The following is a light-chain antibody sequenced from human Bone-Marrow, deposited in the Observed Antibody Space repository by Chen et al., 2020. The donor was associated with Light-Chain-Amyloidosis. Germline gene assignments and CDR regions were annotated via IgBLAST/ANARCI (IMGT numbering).Light chain of an antibody. CDR1: NSNIGINY. CDR2: ENN. Sequence: QSVLTQPPSVSAAPGHKVTISCSGSNSNIGINYVSWYQQLPGTSPKLLIYENNQRPSEIPDRVSGYKSGTSATLGIAGLQTGGEADYYCATWDSSLSGWMCGGGTKMTVL. CDR3: ATWDSSLSGWM. J-gene: IGLJ3*02. V-gene: IGLV1-51*02.